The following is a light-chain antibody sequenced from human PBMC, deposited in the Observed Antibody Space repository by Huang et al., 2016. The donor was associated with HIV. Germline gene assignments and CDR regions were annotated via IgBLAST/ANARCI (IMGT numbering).Light chain of an antibody. J-gene: IGKJ5*01. CDR2: SAA. V-gene: IGKV1-39*01. Sequence: IQMTQSPTSLSASVGDKVFISRRTSQSVGTYLNWYQQKPGKAPKLLISSAATLHSGVPSRFSGGGAGTDFTRTIKGLQLDDFATYFCQQSYGALSSFGPGTRL. CDR3: QQSYGALSS. CDR1: QSVGTY.